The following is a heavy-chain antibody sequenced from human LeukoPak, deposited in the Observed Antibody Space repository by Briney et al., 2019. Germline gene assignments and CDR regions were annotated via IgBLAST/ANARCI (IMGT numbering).Heavy chain of an antibody. CDR2: ISYDGSNK. V-gene: IGHV3-30*18. D-gene: IGHD2-15*01. Sequence: PGGSLRLSCAASGFTFSSYGMHWVRQAPGKGREWGAVISYDGSNKYYADSVKGRFTLSRDNSKNTLCLQMNSLRAEDTAVYYCAKDPGVLHVFDYWGQGTLVTVSS. CDR3: AKDPGVLHVFDY. CDR1: GFTFSSYG. J-gene: IGHJ4*02.